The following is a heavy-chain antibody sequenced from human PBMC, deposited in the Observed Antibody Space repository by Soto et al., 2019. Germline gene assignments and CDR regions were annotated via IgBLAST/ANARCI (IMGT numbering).Heavy chain of an antibody. CDR1: GYSFSTYR. CDR3: ARLSGCSSTSCYTHMDV. D-gene: IGHD2-2*02. V-gene: IGHV5-10-1*01. J-gene: IGHJ6*02. CDR2: IYPSESYS. Sequence: GESLKISCKGSGYSFSTYRISWVRQMPGKGLEWMGRIYPSESYSDYSPSFQGHVTISADKSISTAYLQWSSLKASDTAMYYCARLSGCSSTSCYTHMDVWGQGTTVTVSS.